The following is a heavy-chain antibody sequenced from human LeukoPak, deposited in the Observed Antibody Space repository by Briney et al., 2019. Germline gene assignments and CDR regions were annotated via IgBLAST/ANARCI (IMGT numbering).Heavy chain of an antibody. J-gene: IGHJ4*02. CDR2: IYQNGNT. CDR3: AREGGFYRPLDY. CDR1: GGSISSGGYS. V-gene: IGHV4-30-2*01. Sequence: SETLSLTCAVSGGSISSGGYSWSWIRQPPGKGLEWIGYIYQNGNTYYNPSLKSRVTISVDRSKNQFSLNLSSVTAADTAVYYCAREGGFYRPLDYSGQGTLVTVSS. D-gene: IGHD6-25*01.